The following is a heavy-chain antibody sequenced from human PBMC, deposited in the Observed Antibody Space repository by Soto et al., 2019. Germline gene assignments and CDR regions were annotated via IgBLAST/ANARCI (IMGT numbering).Heavy chain of an antibody. CDR3: ARDQGITTLGVYSMYYYGMDV. CDR2: ISTDNGNT. J-gene: IGHJ6*02. CDR1: GYTFTTSG. D-gene: IGHD3-3*01. V-gene: IGHV1-18*01. Sequence: QVHLVQSGAEVKKPGASVKVSCKASGYTFTTSGISWVRQAPGQGLEWMGWISTDNGNTNYAQHLQGRVSMTTDTSTSTAYMDLRSLRSDDTAVYYCARDQGITTLGVYSMYYYGMDVWGQGTTVTVSS.